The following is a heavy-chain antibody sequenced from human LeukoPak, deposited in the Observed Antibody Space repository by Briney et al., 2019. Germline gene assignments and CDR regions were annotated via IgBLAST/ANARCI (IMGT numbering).Heavy chain of an antibody. CDR3: AREGGYSYDDAFDI. Sequence: APVKVSCKASGYTFTSYAMHWVRQAPGQRLEWMGWINAGNGNTKYSQKFQGRVTITRDTSASTAYMELSSLRSEDTAVYYCAREGGYSYDDAFDIWGQGTMVTVSS. V-gene: IGHV1-3*01. CDR1: GYTFTSYA. CDR2: INAGNGNT. J-gene: IGHJ3*02. D-gene: IGHD5-18*01.